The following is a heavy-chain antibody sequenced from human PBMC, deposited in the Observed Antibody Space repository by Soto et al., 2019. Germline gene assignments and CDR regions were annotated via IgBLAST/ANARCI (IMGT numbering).Heavy chain of an antibody. V-gene: IGHV3-23*01. J-gene: IGHJ4*02. CDR3: AKESPRGFFDF. D-gene: IGHD5-12*01. CDR2: ISGSGGTA. Sequence: EVQLLESGGGLIQPGGSLRLSCAASGFTFSSYGMTWVRQAPGKGLEWVSSISGSGGTAYYADSVKGRFTISRDNSKNTLYLQMHSLRAEDTAVYYCAKESPRGFFDFWGQGTLVTVSS. CDR1: GFTFSSYG.